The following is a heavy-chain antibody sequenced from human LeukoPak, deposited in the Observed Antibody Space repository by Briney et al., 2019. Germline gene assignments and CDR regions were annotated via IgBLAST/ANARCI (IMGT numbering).Heavy chain of an antibody. CDR1: GFTFDDYA. CDR3: AKGGFLEWLFPFDP. Sequence: GGSLRLSCAASGFTFDDYAMHWVRQAPGKGLEWVSGISWNSGSIAYADSVKGRFTISGDNAKNSLYLQMNSLRGEDTAFYYCAKGGFLEWLFPFDPWGQGTLVTVSS. V-gene: IGHV3-9*01. J-gene: IGHJ5*02. D-gene: IGHD3-3*01. CDR2: ISWNSGSI.